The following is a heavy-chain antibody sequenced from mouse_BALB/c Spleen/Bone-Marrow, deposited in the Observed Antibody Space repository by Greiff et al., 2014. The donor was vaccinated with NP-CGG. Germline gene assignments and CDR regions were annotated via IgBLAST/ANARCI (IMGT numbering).Heavy chain of an antibody. D-gene: IGHD2-1*01. J-gene: IGHJ4*01. CDR2: ISTYYGDA. V-gene: IGHV1S137*01. Sequence: VQLQESGAELVRPGVSVKISCKGSGYTFTDYAMHWVKQSHAKSLEWIGVISTYYGDASYNQKFKGKATMTVDKSSSTAYMELARLTSEDSAIYYRASGNYYYAMDYWGQGTSVTVSS. CDR3: ASGNYYYAMDY. CDR1: GYTFTDYA.